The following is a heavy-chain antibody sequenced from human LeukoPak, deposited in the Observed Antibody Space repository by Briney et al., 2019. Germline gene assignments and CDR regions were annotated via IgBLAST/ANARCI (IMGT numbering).Heavy chain of an antibody. J-gene: IGHJ4*02. Sequence: PGGSLRLSCAASGFTVSSNYMSWVRQAPGKGLEWVSVIYSGGSTYYADSVKGRFTISRDNSKNTLYLQMNSLRAEDTAVYYCASDPYGDYYFDYWGQGTLVTVSS. CDR1: GFTVSSNY. CDR3: ASDPYGDYYFDY. CDR2: IYSGGST. D-gene: IGHD4-17*01. V-gene: IGHV3-66*01.